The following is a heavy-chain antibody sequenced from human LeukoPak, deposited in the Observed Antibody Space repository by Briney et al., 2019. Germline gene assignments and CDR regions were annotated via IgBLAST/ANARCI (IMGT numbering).Heavy chain of an antibody. J-gene: IGHJ4*02. Sequence: PSETLSLTCTVSGGSISSYYWSWIRQPPGKGLEWIGYIYYSGSTNYNPSLKGRVTISVDTSKNQFSLKLSSVTAADTAVYYCARSPHYYGSGSLDYWGQGTLVTVSS. CDR1: GGSISSYY. D-gene: IGHD3-10*01. CDR2: IYYSGST. CDR3: ARSPHYYGSGSLDY. V-gene: IGHV4-59*01.